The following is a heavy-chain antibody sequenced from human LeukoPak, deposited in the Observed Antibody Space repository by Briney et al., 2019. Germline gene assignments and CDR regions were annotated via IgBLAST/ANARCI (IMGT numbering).Heavy chain of an antibody. Sequence: GGSLRLSCAASGFTFSNYWMHWVRQTPGKGLVWVSRINSDGGNTNYADSVKGRFTVSRDNAKNTLYLQINSLGVEDTALYYCVRGGSSVSFDYWGQGTLVAVSS. D-gene: IGHD3-10*01. CDR1: GFTFSNYW. CDR2: INSDGGNT. CDR3: VRGGSSVSFDY. V-gene: IGHV3-74*01. J-gene: IGHJ4*02.